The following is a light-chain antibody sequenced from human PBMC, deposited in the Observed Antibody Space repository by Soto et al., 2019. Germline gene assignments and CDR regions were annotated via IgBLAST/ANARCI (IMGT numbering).Light chain of an antibody. J-gene: IGKJ1*01. CDR3: QQYSRTSWT. CDR1: QSVSTNF. V-gene: IGKV3-20*01. CDR2: GAS. Sequence: EIVLTQSPGTLSLSPGEGATLSCRASQSVSTNFFAWYQQKPGQAPRLLIYGASTRATGIPARFSGSGSGTDFTLTISRLEPEDFAVYYCQQYSRTSWTFGQGTKVEIK.